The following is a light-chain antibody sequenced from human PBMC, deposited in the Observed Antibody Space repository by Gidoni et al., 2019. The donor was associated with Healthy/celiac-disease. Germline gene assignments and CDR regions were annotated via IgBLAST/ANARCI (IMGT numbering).Light chain of an antibody. V-gene: IGKV3-11*01. CDR1: QSVSSY. CDR3: QQRSNWPPSLT. J-gene: IGKJ4*01. CDR2: DAS. Sequence: DIVLTPSPATLSLSPGERATLSCRASQSVSSYLAWYQQKPGQAPRLLIYDASNRATGIPARCSGSGSGTDFTLTISSLEPEDCAVYYCQQRSNWPPSLTFGGGTKVEIK.